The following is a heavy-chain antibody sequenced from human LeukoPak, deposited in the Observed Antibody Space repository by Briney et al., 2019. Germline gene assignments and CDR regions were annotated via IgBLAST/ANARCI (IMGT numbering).Heavy chain of an antibody. Sequence: SETLSLTCTVSGGSISSYYWSWIRQPPGKGLEWLGYIYYSGSTNYNPSLKSRVTISVDTSKNQFSLKLSSVTAADTAVYYCARENSGSYSFDYWGQGTLVTVSS. D-gene: IGHD1-26*01. CDR3: ARENSGSYSFDY. V-gene: IGHV4-59*01. CDR2: IYYSGST. J-gene: IGHJ4*02. CDR1: GGSISSYY.